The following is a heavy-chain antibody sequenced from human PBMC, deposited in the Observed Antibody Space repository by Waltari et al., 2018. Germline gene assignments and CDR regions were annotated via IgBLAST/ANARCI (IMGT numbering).Heavy chain of an antibody. J-gene: IGHJ4*02. V-gene: IGHV3-74*01. CDR1: GLRFSTYW. Sequence: EVQLVESGGGLVQPGGSLRLSCAASGLRFSTYWMHWVRQGPGKGLVWVSRMKGDGSTTNYADSVKGRFTISRDNAKNTLYLQMNSLRAEDTAVYYCAAPHSTSWYVSDYWGQGALVTVSS. CDR3: AAPHSTSWYVSDY. CDR2: MKGDGSTT. D-gene: IGHD2-2*01.